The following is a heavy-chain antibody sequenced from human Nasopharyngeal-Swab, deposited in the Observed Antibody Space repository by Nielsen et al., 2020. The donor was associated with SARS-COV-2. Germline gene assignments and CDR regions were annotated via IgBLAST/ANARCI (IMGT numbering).Heavy chain of an antibody. Sequence: SETLSLTCTVSGGSISSYYWSWIRQPPGKGLEWIGEINHSGNTNYNPSLKSRVTISVDTSKNQLSLKLSSVTAADTAVYYCARGRVSTNTYYYGLGSSYYYYGMDVWGQGTTVTVSS. V-gene: IGHV4-34*01. CDR3: ARGRVSTNTYYYGLGSSYYYYGMDV. CDR1: GGSISSYY. J-gene: IGHJ6*02. CDR2: INHSGNT. D-gene: IGHD3-10*01.